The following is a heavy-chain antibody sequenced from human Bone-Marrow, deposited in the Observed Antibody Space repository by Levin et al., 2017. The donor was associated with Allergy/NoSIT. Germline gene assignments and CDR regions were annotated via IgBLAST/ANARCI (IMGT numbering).Heavy chain of an antibody. CDR2: IYYSGST. V-gene: IGHV4-30-4*01. Sequence: PSETLSLTCTVSGGAFNSGDYYWSWIRQPPGRALELIGYIYYSGSTDYNPSLKSRVTISIDTSKNQFSLKLSSVTAADTAVYYCARDHRRSTYYRFDYWGQGTLVTVSS. J-gene: IGHJ4*02. D-gene: IGHD1-26*01. CDR1: GGAFNSGDYY. CDR3: ARDHRRSTYYRFDY.